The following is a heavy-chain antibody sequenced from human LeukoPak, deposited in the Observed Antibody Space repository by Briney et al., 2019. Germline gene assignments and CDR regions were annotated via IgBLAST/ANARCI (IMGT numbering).Heavy chain of an antibody. CDR2: ISSSSSYI. CDR1: GFTFSSYS. Sequence: PGGSLRLSCAASGFTFSSYSMNWVRQAPGKGLEWVSSISSSSSYIYYADSVEGRFTISRDNAKNSLYLQMNSLRAEDTAVYYCARDRYDFWSGSRQGHAFGIWGQGTMVTVSS. V-gene: IGHV3-21*01. D-gene: IGHD3-3*01. CDR3: ARDRYDFWSGSRQGHAFGI. J-gene: IGHJ3*02.